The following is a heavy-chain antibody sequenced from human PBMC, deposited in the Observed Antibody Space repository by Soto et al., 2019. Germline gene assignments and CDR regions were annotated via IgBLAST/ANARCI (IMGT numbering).Heavy chain of an antibody. D-gene: IGHD5-18*01. CDR3: ARAFKGYSYGSWN. CDR2: ISYDGSNK. Sequence: GGSLRLSCAASGFTFSSYAMHWVRQAPGKGLEWVAVISYDGSNKYYADSVKGRFTISRDNSKNTLYLQMNSLRAEDTAVYYCARAFKGYSYGSWNWGQGTLVTVSS. CDR1: GFTFSSYA. J-gene: IGHJ4*02. V-gene: IGHV3-30-3*01.